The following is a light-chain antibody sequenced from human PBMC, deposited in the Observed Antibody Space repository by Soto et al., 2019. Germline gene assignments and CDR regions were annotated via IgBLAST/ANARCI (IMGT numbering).Light chain of an antibody. J-gene: IGKJ4*01. CDR2: GAS. CDR3: QQYNNWPLT. V-gene: IGKV3-15*01. CDR1: QSVTSN. Sequence: EIVMTQSPATLSVSPGERATLSCRASQSVTSNLAWYQQKPGQAPRLLIFGASARATDIPARFSGSASGTEFTLTISSLQSEDFAVYYCQQYNNWPLTFGGGTKVEIK.